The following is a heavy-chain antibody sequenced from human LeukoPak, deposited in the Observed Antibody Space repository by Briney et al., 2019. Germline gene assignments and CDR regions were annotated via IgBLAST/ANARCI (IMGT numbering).Heavy chain of an antibody. Sequence: GGSLRLSCAASGFTFDDYAMHWVRQAPGKGLEWVSGISWGSGSIGYADSVKGRFTISRDNAKNSLYLQMNILRGEDTALDDXXXXXGXXXXXXDXWXXXXLVXVS. V-gene: IGHV3-9*01. CDR2: ISWGSGSI. CDR3: XXXXGXXXXXXDX. CDR1: GFTFDDYA. J-gene: IGHJ4*02.